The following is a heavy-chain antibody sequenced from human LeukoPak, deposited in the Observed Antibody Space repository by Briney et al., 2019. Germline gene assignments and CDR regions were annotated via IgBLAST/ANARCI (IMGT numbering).Heavy chain of an antibody. CDR2: IIPIFGTA. CDR1: GGTFSSYA. J-gene: IGHJ4*02. V-gene: IGHV1-69*01. D-gene: IGHD5-18*01. Sequence: GSSVRVSYKASGGTFSSYAISWVRQAPGQGLEWMGGIIPIFGTANYAQKFQGRVTITADESTSTAYMELSSLRSEDTAVYYCARVHGGYSYGGYFDYWGQGTLVTVSS. CDR3: ARVHGGYSYGGYFDY.